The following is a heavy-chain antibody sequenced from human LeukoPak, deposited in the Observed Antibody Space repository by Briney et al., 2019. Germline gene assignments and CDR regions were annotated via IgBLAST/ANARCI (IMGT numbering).Heavy chain of an antibody. J-gene: IGHJ4*02. CDR2: INYGGNS. CDR1: GDSITSDY. CDR3: ARLDCISNTCYNY. V-gene: IGHV4-59*08. D-gene: IGHD3-10*01. Sequence: PSETLSLTCNVSGDSITSDYWRWIRQSPGRGLEWIGYINYGGNSHYNPSLNSRVTISVNRSNKQVSLKMRSMTAAVTAVYYCARLDCISNTCYNYWAPGALVTVSS.